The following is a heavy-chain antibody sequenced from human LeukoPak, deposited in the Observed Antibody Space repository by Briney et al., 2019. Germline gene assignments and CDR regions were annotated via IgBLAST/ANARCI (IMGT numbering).Heavy chain of an antibody. V-gene: IGHV4-34*01. J-gene: IGHJ4*02. D-gene: IGHD3-10*01. CDR3: ARTYHYGSGSYYNPRGYFDY. Sequence: SETLSLTCAVYGGSFSGYYWSWIRQPPGKGLEWIGEINHSGSTNYNPSLKSRVTISVDTSKNQFSLKLSSVAAADTAVYYCARTYHYGSGSYYNPRGYFDYWGQGTLVTVSS. CDR2: INHSGST. CDR1: GGSFSGYY.